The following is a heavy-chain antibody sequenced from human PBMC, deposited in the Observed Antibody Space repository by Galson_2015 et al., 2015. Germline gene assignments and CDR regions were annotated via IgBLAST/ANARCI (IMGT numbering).Heavy chain of an antibody. Sequence: SLRLSCAASGFTFSNYAMSWVRQAPGKGLEWVSGISGSGGSTYYADSVKGRFTISRDNSKNTLYLQMNSLRAEDTAVYYCAKEPAVAVAATPRFDYWGQGTLVTVSS. CDR1: GFTFSNYA. D-gene: IGHD2-15*01. V-gene: IGHV3-23*01. J-gene: IGHJ4*02. CDR3: AKEPAVAVAATPRFDY. CDR2: ISGSGGST.